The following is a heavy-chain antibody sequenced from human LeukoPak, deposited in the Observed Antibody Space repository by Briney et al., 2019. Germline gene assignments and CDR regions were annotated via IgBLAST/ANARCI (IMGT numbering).Heavy chain of an antibody. J-gene: IGHJ4*02. V-gene: IGHV4-59*08. Sequence: PSETLSLTCTVSGGSISSYYWSWIRQPPGKGLEWIGYIYYSGSTNYNPSLKSRVTISVDTSKNQFSLKLSSVTAADTAVYYCARHGTIFGVVIPEYYFDYWGQGALVTVSS. CDR2: IYYSGST. D-gene: IGHD3-3*01. CDR1: GGSISSYY. CDR3: ARHGTIFGVVIPEYYFDY.